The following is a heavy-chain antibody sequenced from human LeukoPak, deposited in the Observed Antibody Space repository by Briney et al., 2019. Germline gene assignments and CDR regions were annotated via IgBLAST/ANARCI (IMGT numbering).Heavy chain of an antibody. J-gene: IGHJ4*02. CDR2: ISAYNGNT. Sequence: ASVKVSCKASGYTFTSYGISWVRQAPGQGLEWMGWISAYNGNTNYALKLQGRVTMTTDTSTSTAYMELRSLRSDDTAVYYCARVEYYYGSGSSFDYWGQGTLVTVSS. D-gene: IGHD3-10*01. CDR3: ARVEYYYGSGSSFDY. CDR1: GYTFTSYG. V-gene: IGHV1-18*01.